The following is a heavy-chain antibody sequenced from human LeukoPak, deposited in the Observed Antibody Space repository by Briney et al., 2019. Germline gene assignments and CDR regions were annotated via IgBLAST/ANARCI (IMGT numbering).Heavy chain of an antibody. CDR3: ARERSYGHFDY. D-gene: IGHD3-16*01. J-gene: IGHJ4*02. Sequence: GGSLSLPCAASGFTFSSYAMHWVRQAPGKGLEYVSAISSNGGSTYYANTVKGRFTISRDNSKNTLYLQMGSLRAEDMAVYYCARERSYGHFDYWGQGTPGTLSS. V-gene: IGHV3-64*01. CDR2: ISSNGGST. CDR1: GFTFSSYA.